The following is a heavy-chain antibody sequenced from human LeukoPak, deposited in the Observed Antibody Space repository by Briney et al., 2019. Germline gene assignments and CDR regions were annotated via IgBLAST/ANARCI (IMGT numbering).Heavy chain of an antibody. CDR2: LYAGGAT. J-gene: IGHJ6*03. Sequence: GGSLRLSCAASGFFVSMNYMTWVRQAPGKGLECVSVLYAGGATFYPDSARGRFTISRDNFKNTVDLQINSLRADDTAVYYCARLDRRRVSVFGEVTPYYYYMDVWGKGTTVTVSS. CDR1: GFFVSMNY. V-gene: IGHV3-53*01. D-gene: IGHD3-3*01. CDR3: ARLDRRRVSVFGEVTPYYYYMDV.